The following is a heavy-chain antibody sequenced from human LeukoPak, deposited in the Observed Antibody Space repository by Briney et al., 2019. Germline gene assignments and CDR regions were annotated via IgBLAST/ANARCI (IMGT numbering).Heavy chain of an antibody. CDR1: GYSFTSYW. CDR2: IYPGDSDT. J-gene: IGHJ5*02. D-gene: IGHD2-15*01. CDR3: ARTRFGYCSGGSCLNWFDP. Sequence: GESLKISCKGSGYSFTSYWIGWVRQMPGKGLEWMGIIYPGDSDTRYSPSFQGQVTISADKSISTAYLQWSSLKASDTAMYYCARTRFGYCSGGSCLNWFDPWGQGTPVAVSS. V-gene: IGHV5-51*01.